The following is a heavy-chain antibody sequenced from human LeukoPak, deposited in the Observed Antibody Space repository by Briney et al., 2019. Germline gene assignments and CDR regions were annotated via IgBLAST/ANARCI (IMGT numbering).Heavy chain of an antibody. Sequence: GGSLRLSCAASGFTFSSYGMHWVRQAPGKGLEWVAVIWYGGSNKYYADSVKGRFTISRDNSKNTLYLQMNSLRAEDTAVYYCAKDQGVYYYDSSGYSDWGQGTLVTVSS. D-gene: IGHD3-22*01. V-gene: IGHV3-30*02. CDR2: IWYGGSNK. CDR1: GFTFSSYG. J-gene: IGHJ4*02. CDR3: AKDQGVYYYDSSGYSD.